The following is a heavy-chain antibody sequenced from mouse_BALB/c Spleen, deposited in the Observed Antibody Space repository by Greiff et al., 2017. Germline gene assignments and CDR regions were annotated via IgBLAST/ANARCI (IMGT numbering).Heavy chain of an antibody. J-gene: IGHJ1*01. CDR3: VRDGARITPAYWYFDV. D-gene: IGHD1-1*01. Sequence: VKLMESGPGLVAPSQSLSITCTVSGFSLNSYDISWIRQPPGKGLEWLGVIWTGGGTNYNSAFMSRLSISKDNSKSQVFLKMNSLQTDDTAIYYCVRDGARITPAYWYFDVWGAGTTVTVSS. CDR1: GFSLNSYD. V-gene: IGHV2-9-2*01. CDR2: IWTGGGT.